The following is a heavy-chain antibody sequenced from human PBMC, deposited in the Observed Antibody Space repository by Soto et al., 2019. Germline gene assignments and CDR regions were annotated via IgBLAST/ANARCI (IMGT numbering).Heavy chain of an antibody. D-gene: IGHD1-26*01. CDR1: GGTFSTYA. V-gene: IGHV1-69*01. CDR2: IIPLFGTA. Sequence: QVQLVQSGAEVKKPGSSVNVSCKASGGTFSTYAISWVRQAPGQGLEWMGGIIPLFGTANYAQKFQGRVTITADESTSTAYMELSSLRSDDTAVYYCAADVGASARTFDYWGQGSLVTVSS. CDR3: AADVGASARTFDY. J-gene: IGHJ4*02.